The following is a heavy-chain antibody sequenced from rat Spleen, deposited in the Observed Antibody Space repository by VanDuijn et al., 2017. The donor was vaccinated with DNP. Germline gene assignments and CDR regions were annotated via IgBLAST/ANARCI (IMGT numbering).Heavy chain of an antibody. D-gene: IGHD5-1*01. CDR1: GFTFSNYG. V-gene: IGHV5-22*01. CDR2: ISYEGSRT. Sequence: EVQLVESGGGLVQPGRSLKLSCAASGFTFSNYGMAWVRQAPKKGLEWVAYISYEGSRTYYGDSVKGRFTISRDNAKSTLYLQMNSLRSEDTATYYCARLGGAWGQGVMVTVSS. CDR3: ARLGGA. J-gene: IGHJ2*01.